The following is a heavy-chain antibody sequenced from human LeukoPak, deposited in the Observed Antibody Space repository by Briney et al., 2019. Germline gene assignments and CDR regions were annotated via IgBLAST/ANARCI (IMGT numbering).Heavy chain of an antibody. CDR3: ARDLYSSGWFDY. D-gene: IGHD6-19*01. J-gene: IGHJ4*02. V-gene: IGHV3-53*01. CDR2: IYSGGAT. Sequence: PGGSLRLSCAASGFTVSGNYMSWVRRAPGKGLEWVSIIYSGGATYYADSVKGRFTIFRDNSNNTLYLQMNSLRAEDTAVYYCARDLYSSGWFDYWGQGTLVTVSS. CDR1: GFTVSGNY.